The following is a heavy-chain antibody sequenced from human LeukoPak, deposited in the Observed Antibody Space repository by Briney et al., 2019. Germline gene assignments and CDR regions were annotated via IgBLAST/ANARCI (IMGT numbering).Heavy chain of an antibody. J-gene: IGHJ4*02. D-gene: IGHD3-22*01. CDR1: GFTFSSYS. V-gene: IGHV3-21*01. CDR2: ISSSSSYI. Sequence: GGPLRLSCAASGFTFSSYSMNWVRQAPGKGLEWVSSISSSSSYIYYADSVKGRFTISRDNAKNSLYLQMNSLGAEDTAVYYCARSYDSSGYYFDYWGQGTLVTVSS. CDR3: ARSYDSSGYYFDY.